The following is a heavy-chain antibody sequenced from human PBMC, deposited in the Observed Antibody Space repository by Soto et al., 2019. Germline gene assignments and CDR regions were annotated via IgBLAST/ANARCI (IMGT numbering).Heavy chain of an antibody. V-gene: IGHV1-69*13. Sequence: ASVKVSCKASGGTFSRNTVSWVRQAPGQGLEWMGGIMPIFGSANYAQKFRGRVTITADENTRTVYMEMSSLRSEDTAVYYCARQFDSDTSGYYYAYWGQGTLVTVSS. CDR3: ARQFDSDTSGYYYAY. D-gene: IGHD3-22*01. CDR2: IMPIFGSA. CDR1: GGTFSRNT. J-gene: IGHJ4*02.